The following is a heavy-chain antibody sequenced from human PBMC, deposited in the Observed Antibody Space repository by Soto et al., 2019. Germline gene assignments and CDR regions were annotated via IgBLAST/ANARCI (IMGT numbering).Heavy chain of an antibody. V-gene: IGHV3-30-3*01. Sequence: GGSLRLSCAVSGFTFSSYAMHWVRQAPGKGLEWVAVISYDGSNKYYADSVKGRFTISRDNSKNTLYLQMNSLRAEDTAVYYCARDVMGRTNWNYPLVYYYYYGMDVWGQGTTVTVSS. D-gene: IGHD1-7*01. CDR1: GFTFSSYA. CDR2: ISYDGSNK. CDR3: ARDVMGRTNWNYPLVYYYYYGMDV. J-gene: IGHJ6*02.